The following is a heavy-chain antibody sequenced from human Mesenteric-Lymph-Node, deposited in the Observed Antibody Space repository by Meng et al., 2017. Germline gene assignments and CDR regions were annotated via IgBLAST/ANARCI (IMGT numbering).Heavy chain of an antibody. V-gene: IGHV3-9*01. CDR2: INGNSRSI. Sequence: GGSLRLSCAASGFIFDECVMHWVRQAPGKGLEWVSTINGNSRSIGYADSVKGRFTISRDNAKNSLYLQMNSLRAEDTALHYCAKGDHMWSPEYWGQGTLVTVSS. CDR1: GFIFDECV. D-gene: IGHD2-21*01. J-gene: IGHJ4*02. CDR3: AKGDHMWSPEY.